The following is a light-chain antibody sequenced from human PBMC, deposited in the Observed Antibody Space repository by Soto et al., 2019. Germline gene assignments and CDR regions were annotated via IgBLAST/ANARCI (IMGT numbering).Light chain of an antibody. CDR2: DPP. V-gene: IGKV3-11*01. Sequence: EIVLTQSPATLSLSPGERATLSCRASQSVSIYLAWYQQKPGQAPRLLMSDPPNRTTGIPARFSGSGSGTDFTLAISSLEPDDFAVYYCQQRSNWPITFGPGTRLEIK. J-gene: IGKJ5*01. CDR3: QQRSNWPIT. CDR1: QSVSIY.